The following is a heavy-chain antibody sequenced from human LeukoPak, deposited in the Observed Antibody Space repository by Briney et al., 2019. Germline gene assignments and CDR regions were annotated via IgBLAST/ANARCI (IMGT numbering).Heavy chain of an antibody. CDR3: ATGLAVVARSSDAFDI. D-gene: IGHD2-2*01. J-gene: IGHJ3*02. CDR1: GYTLTELS. CDR2: FDPEDGET. V-gene: IGHV1-24*01. Sequence: ASVKVSCKVSGYTLTELSMHWVRQAPGKGLEWMGGFDPEDGETIYAQKFQGRITMTEDTSTDTAYMELSSLRSEDTAVYYCATGLAVVARSSDAFDIWGQGTMVTVSS.